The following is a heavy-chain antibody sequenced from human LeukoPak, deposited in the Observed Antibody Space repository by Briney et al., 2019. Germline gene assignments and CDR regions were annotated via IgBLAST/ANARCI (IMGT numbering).Heavy chain of an antibody. V-gene: IGHV3-33*01. Sequence: PGTSLRLSCATSGFTFRSHAMHWVRQSPGKGLEWVAQIWYDGSNKYYADSVKGRFTISRDNSKNTLYLQMNSLRAEDTAVYYCARDLPRGDDFWSGEMTHDAFDIRGQGTMVTVSS. D-gene: IGHD3-3*01. CDR2: IWYDGSNK. J-gene: IGHJ3*02. CDR3: ARDLPRGDDFWSGEMTHDAFDI. CDR1: GFTFRSHA.